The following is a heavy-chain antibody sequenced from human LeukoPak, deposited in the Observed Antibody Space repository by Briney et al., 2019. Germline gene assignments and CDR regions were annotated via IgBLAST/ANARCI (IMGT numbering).Heavy chain of an antibody. CDR2: MNPNSGNT. J-gene: IGHJ4*02. CDR3: ARGRPPRELWFGEFPVDY. V-gene: IGHV1-8*01. Sequence: ASVKVSCKASGYTFTNYDINWVRQATRQGLEWMGWMNPNSGNTGYAQNFQDRVTMTRDTSISTAYMELSSLRSEDTAVYYCARGRPPRELWFGEFPVDYWGQGTLVTVSS. D-gene: IGHD3-10*01. CDR1: GYTFTNYD.